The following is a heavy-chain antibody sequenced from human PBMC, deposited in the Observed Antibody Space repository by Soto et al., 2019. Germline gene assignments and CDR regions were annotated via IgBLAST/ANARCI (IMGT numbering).Heavy chain of an antibody. CDR1: GFTFSSYS. J-gene: IGHJ4*02. V-gene: IGHV3-21*01. Sequence: LRLSCAASGFTFSSYSMNWVRQAPGKGLEWVSSISSSSSYIYYADSVKGRFTISRDNAKNSLYLQMNSLRAEDTAVYYCARSEDSSGYPIDYWGQGTLVTVSS. D-gene: IGHD3-22*01. CDR2: ISSSSSYI. CDR3: ARSEDSSGYPIDY.